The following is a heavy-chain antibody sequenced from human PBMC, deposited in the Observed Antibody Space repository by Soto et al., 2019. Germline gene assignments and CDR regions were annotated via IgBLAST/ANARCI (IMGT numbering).Heavy chain of an antibody. V-gene: IGHV4-31*03. J-gene: IGHJ4*02. Sequence: QVQLQESGPGLMKPSQTLSLTCTVSGASIGRGGYYWTWIRQHPGKALEWMGHIHFSGETNYNPSIMGRLTMSIDTSTNQFSLNLAAVTAAGTAMYYCARDQGGDLDYWGQGTLVTVSS. CDR2: IHFSGET. D-gene: IGHD2-21*01. CDR3: ARDQGGDLDY. CDR1: GASIGRGGYY.